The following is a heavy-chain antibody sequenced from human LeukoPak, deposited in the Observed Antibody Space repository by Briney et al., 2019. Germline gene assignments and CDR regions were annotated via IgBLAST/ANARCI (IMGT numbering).Heavy chain of an antibody. D-gene: IGHD3-3*01. Sequence: GGSLRLSCAASGFTFSSYSMNWVRQAPGRGLEGGSYISSSSSTIYYADSVKGRFTISRDNSKKTLYLQMNSLRVEDTAVYYCAKEGTSGPTYYDFWSGDNWFDPWGQGTLVTVSS. CDR1: GFTFSSYS. V-gene: IGHV3-48*01. CDR2: ISSSSSTI. J-gene: IGHJ5*02. CDR3: AKEGTSGPTYYDFWSGDNWFDP.